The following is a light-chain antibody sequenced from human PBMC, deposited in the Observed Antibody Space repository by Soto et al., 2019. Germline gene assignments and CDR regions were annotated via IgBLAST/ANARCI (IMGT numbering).Light chain of an antibody. Sequence: VLTQSPATLSFSPGSRATIFCRASQSVSSYLAWYQQKPGQSPRLLIYDASNRATGIPARFSGSGSGTDFTLTISSLEPEDFAVYYCQQRSNWLFGPGTKVDNK. CDR3: QQRSNWL. CDR2: DAS. V-gene: IGKV3-11*01. J-gene: IGKJ3*01. CDR1: QSVSSY.